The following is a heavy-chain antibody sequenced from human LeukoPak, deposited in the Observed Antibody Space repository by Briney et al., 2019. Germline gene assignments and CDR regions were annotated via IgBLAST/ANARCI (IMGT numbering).Heavy chain of an antibody. D-gene: IGHD2-2*01. J-gene: IGHJ4*02. Sequence: PGGSLRLSCAASRFIFSSYAMSWVRQAPGKGLEWISAITGSGGTTYYADSVKGRFTISRDNSGNTLYLQLRGLGAEDTATYYCAKVQMSTGWTFDFWGQGSLVTVSS. V-gene: IGHV3-23*01. CDR3: AKVQMSTGWTFDF. CDR2: ITGSGGTT. CDR1: RFIFSSYA.